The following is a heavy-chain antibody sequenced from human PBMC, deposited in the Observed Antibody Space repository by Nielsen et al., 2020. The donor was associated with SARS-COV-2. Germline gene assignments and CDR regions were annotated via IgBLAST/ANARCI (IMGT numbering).Heavy chain of an antibody. CDR2: MNPNSGNT. D-gene: IGHD2-2*02. Sequence: ASVKVSCKASGYTFTSYDINWVRQATGQGLEWMGWMNPNSGNTGYAQKFQGRVTMTRNTSISTAYMELSSLRSEDTAVYYCARVGYCSSTSCYRQGRYYYYGMDVWGQGTTVTVSS. CDR1: GYTFTSYD. J-gene: IGHJ6*02. V-gene: IGHV1-8*01. CDR3: ARVGYCSSTSCYRQGRYYYYGMDV.